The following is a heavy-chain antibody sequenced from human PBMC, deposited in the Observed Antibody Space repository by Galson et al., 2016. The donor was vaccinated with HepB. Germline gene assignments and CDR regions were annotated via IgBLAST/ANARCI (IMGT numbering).Heavy chain of an antibody. J-gene: IGHJ4*02. CDR3: ARMATTPYYFDC. CDR1: GFTFSDYY. D-gene: IGHD5-24*01. CDR2: ISSSTTYT. V-gene: IGHV3-11*06. Sequence: SLRLSCAASGFTFSDYYMSWIRQAPGKGLGWVSYISSSTTYTNYADSVKGRFTISRDNAKNSLYLQMNSLRAEDTAVYYCARMATTPYYFDCWGQGTLVTVSS.